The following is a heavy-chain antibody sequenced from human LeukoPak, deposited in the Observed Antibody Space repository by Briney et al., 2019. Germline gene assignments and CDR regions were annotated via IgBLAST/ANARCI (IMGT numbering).Heavy chain of an antibody. CDR2: IYYSGGT. CDR3: ARDPSAKPFDY. CDR1: GGSISSSSYY. V-gene: IGHV4-39*07. Sequence: SETLSLTCTVSGGSISSSSYYWGWIRQPPGKGLEWIGSIYYSGGTYYNPSLKSRVIISVDTSKNQFSLKLSSVTAADTAVYYCARDPSAKPFDYWGQGTLVTVSS. J-gene: IGHJ4*02.